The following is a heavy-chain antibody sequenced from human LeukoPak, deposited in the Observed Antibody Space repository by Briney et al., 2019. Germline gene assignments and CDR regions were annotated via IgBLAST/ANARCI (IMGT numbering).Heavy chain of an antibody. CDR1: GFTFSNYA. V-gene: IGHV3-30*18. CDR3: AKDLGDYGDYDPPGY. CDR2: ISYNERNK. J-gene: IGHJ4*02. Sequence: GGSLKLSCAVSGFTFSNYAMSWVRQAPGKGLEWVALISYNERNKVYSDSVKGRFTIARDNSKNTLYLQMDSLRLDDTAVYFCAKDLGDYGDYDPPGYWGQGTLITVSS. D-gene: IGHD4-17*01.